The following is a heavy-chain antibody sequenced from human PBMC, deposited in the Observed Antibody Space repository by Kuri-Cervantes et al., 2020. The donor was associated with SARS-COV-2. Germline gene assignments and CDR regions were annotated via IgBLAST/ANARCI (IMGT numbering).Heavy chain of an antibody. CDR1: GYGFTGYY. J-gene: IGHJ4*02. CDR2: IKPNSGGT. Sequence: ASVKVSCKASGYGFTGYYVHWVRQAPRQGLEWMGWIKPNSGGTNYAQKFQGRVTMTRDTSISTAYMELRRLRSDDTAVYYCARGLDTAMAYYFDYWGQGTLVTVSS. V-gene: IGHV1-2*02. D-gene: IGHD5-18*01. CDR3: ARGLDTAMAYYFDY.